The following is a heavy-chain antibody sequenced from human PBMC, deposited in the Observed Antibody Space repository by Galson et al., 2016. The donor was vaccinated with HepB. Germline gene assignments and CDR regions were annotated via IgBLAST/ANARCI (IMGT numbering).Heavy chain of an antibody. CDR1: GFTFTNYW. J-gene: IGHJ5*02. CDR2: IHPSDSDT. CDR3: AKRTLELHESNWFDP. V-gene: IGHV5-51*01. D-gene: IGHD1-1*01. Sequence: QSGAEVTKPGESLKISCKGSGFTFTNYWIGWVRQMLGKGLEWMGIIHPSDSDTQYSPSCHGQVTISADKSSSTVYLQWSSLKASDSGMYYCAKRTLELHESNWFDPWGQGTLVTVSS.